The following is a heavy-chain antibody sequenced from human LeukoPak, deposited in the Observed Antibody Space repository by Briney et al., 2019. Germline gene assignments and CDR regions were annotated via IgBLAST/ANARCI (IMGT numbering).Heavy chain of an antibody. CDR3: VVNFS. Sequence: PGRSLRLSCAASGFTFSNFGMHWVRQAPGKGLEWVAVISYDGNDKSYPDSVKGRFTISRDNSKNALYLQMNSLRAEDTAMYYCVVNFSWGQGTLVTVSS. J-gene: IGHJ5*02. V-gene: IGHV3-30*03. CDR1: GFTFSNFG. D-gene: IGHD1-1*01. CDR2: ISYDGNDK.